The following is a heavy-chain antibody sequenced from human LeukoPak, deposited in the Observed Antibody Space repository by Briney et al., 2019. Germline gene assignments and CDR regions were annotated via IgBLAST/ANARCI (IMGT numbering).Heavy chain of an antibody. CDR2: IYYSGST. CDR1: GGSISSYY. CDR3: AKAFEQWLETRTFDY. J-gene: IGHJ4*02. Sequence: SETLSLTCTVSGGSISSYYWSWIRQPPGKGLEWIGYIYYSGSTNCNPSLKSRVTISVDTSKNQFSLKLSSVTAADTAVYYCAKAFEQWLETRTFDYWGQGTLVTVSS. D-gene: IGHD6-19*01. V-gene: IGHV4-59*08.